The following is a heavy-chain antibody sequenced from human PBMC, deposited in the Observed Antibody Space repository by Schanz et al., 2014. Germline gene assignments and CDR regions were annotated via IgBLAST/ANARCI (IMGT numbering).Heavy chain of an antibody. D-gene: IGHD5-12*01. CDR3: AREGEWGYDPPRH. J-gene: IGHJ4*02. V-gene: IGHV3-30*04. Sequence: QVQLVESGGGVVQPGRSLRLSCAASGFSFSTYAMHWVRQAPGKGLEWVAVISYGGSDKYYTDSVKGHFTISRDDSKNTLYLQMNSLRAEDTAVYYCAREGEWGYDPPRHWGQGTLVTVSS. CDR1: GFSFSTYA. CDR2: ISYGGSDK.